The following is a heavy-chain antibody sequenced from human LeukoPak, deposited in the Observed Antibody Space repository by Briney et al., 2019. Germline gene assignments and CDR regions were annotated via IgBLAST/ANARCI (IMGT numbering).Heavy chain of an antibody. CDR2: MSAYNGNT. Sequence: ASVRVSCKASGYTFTSYGISWVRQAPGQGREGMGWMSAYNGNTNYAQKLQGRVTMTTDTSTSTAYMELRSLRSDDTAVYYCARKTGWYEDYWGQGTLVTVSS. CDR1: GYTFTSYG. D-gene: IGHD6-19*01. V-gene: IGHV1-18*01. CDR3: ARKTGWYEDY. J-gene: IGHJ4*02.